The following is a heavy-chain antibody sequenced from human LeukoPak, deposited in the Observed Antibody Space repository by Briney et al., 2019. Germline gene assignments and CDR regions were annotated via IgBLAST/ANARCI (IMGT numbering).Heavy chain of an antibody. CDR2: ISGSGGST. CDR1: GFTFSSYA. CDR3: AKSDSSTKNLNYFYY. D-gene: IGHD6-13*01. V-gene: IGHV3-23*01. Sequence: GGSLRLSCAASGFTFSSYAMSWVRQAPGKGLEWVSAISGSGGSTYYADSVKGRFTISRDNSKNTLYLQMNSPRAEDTDVYYCAKSDSSTKNLNYFYYWGQGTLVTVSS. J-gene: IGHJ4*02.